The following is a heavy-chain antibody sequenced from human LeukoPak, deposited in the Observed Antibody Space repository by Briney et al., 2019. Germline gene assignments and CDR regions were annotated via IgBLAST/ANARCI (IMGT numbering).Heavy chain of an antibody. D-gene: IGHD6-6*01. Sequence: GGSLRLSCAASGXTFSSYWVSWVRQAPGKGLEWVANIKEDGSEKYYVDSAKGRFTISRDNAKNSLYLQMNGLRAEDTAVYYCARDSHYSSDFWGQGTLVTVSS. CDR2: IKEDGSEK. CDR1: GXTFSSYW. CDR3: ARDSHYSSDF. V-gene: IGHV3-7*05. J-gene: IGHJ4*02.